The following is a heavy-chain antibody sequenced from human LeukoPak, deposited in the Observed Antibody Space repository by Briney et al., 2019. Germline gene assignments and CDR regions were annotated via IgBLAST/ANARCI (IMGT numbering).Heavy chain of an antibody. V-gene: IGHV4-4*02. CDR3: AREGGPYRPLDY. J-gene: IGHJ4*02. Sequence: SETLSLTCGVSGGSITSTNYWTWVRQPPGKGLEWIGEVNLQGSTNYNPSLMGRVAISVDMSENHISLLLTSVTAADTAVYYCAREGGPYRPLDYSGQGALVTVSS. CDR2: VNLQGST. CDR1: GGSITSTNY.